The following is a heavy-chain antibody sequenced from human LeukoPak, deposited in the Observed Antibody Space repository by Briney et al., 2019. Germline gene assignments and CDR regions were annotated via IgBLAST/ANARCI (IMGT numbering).Heavy chain of an antibody. CDR1: GGSISSSSYY. CDR2: IYYSGST. V-gene: IGHV4-39*02. CDR3: ARDPTRGGDLDY. D-gene: IGHD2-21*02. Sequence: PSETLSLTCTVSGGSISSSSYYWGWIRQPPGKGLEWIGSIYYSGSTYYNPSLKSRVTISVDTSKNQFSLKLSSVTAADTAVYYCARDPTRGGDLDYWGQGTLVTVSS. J-gene: IGHJ4*02.